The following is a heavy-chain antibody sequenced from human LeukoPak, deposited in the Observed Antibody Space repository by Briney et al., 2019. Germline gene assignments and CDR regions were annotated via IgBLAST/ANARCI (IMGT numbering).Heavy chain of an antibody. CDR2: ISYDGSNK. D-gene: IGHD4-4*01. CDR1: GFTFSSYW. V-gene: IGHV3-30*03. Sequence: PGGSLRLSCAASGFTFSSYWMHWVRQAPGKGLEWVAVISYDGSNKYYADSVKGRFTISRDNSKNTLYLQMNSLRAEDTAVYYCAISYYSNYGPDYWGQGTLVTVSS. J-gene: IGHJ4*02. CDR3: AISYYSNYGPDY.